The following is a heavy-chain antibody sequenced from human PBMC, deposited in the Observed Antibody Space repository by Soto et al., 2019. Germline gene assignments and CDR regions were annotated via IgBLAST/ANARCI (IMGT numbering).Heavy chain of an antibody. V-gene: IGHV4-31*02. CDR2: IYYSGST. J-gene: IGHJ4*02. D-gene: IGHD3-3*01. Sequence: LCGGSINSAGYYWSWLRQHPGQGLEWIGNIYYSGSTNYNPSLKSRVTISIDTSKNHFSLNLSSVTAADTAVYYCARVQTIFGIITVFDYWGQGTLVTVSS. CDR1: GGSINSAGYY. CDR3: ARVQTIFGIITVFDY.